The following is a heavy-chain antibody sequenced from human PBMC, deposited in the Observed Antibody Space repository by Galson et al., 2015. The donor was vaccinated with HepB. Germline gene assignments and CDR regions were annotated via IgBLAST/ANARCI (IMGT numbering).Heavy chain of an antibody. V-gene: IGHV1-69*02. J-gene: IGHJ4*02. Sequence: SVKVSCKASGGTFSNYIISWVRQAPGQGLEWMGKIIPLFGVSNYAQDFQDRVTITADKSTNITDMAMHSLTSGDTAVYFCVINYFDTSGYFDFWGQGTLVTVSS. D-gene: IGHD3-22*01. CDR1: GGTFSNYI. CDR3: VINYFDTSGYFDF. CDR2: IIPLFGVS.